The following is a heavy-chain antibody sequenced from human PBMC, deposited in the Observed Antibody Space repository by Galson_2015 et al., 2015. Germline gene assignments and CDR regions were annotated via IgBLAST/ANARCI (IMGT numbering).Heavy chain of an antibody. CDR1: GYTLTNYF. CDR2: INPSGAAT. D-gene: IGHD3-10*01. CDR3: ARELGGTYYFDY. Sequence: SVKVSCKASGYTLTNYFIQWVRQAPGQGLEWVGAINPSGAATFYAQKLQGRVTMTRDTPTSTVYVELSSLASEDTAVYYCARELGGTYYFDYWGLGTLVTVSS. J-gene: IGHJ4*02. V-gene: IGHV1-46*04.